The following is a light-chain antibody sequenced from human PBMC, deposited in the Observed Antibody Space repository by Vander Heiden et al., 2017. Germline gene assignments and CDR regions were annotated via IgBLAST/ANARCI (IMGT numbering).Light chain of an antibody. CDR1: QSISSY. J-gene: IGKJ4*01. V-gene: IGKV1-39*01. Sequence: DIQMTQSPSSLSASVGDRVTITCRASQSISSYFNWYQQKPGKAPKLLIYAASSLQSGVPSRFSGSGSGTDFTLTIGNLQTEDFATYYCQQSDSSPLTFGGGTKVEIK. CDR2: AAS. CDR3: QQSDSSPLT.